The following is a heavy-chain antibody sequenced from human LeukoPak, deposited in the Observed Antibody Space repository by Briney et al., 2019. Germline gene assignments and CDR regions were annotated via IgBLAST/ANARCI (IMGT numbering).Heavy chain of an antibody. D-gene: IGHD3-10*01. J-gene: IGHJ4*02. Sequence: GGSLRLSCAASGFTVSSNYMSWVRQAPGKGLEWVANIKQDGSEKYYVDSVKGRFTISRDNAKNSLYLQMNSLRAEDTAVYYCARRYYGPAGYWGQGTLVTVSS. V-gene: IGHV3-7*01. CDR1: GFTVSSNY. CDR2: IKQDGSEK. CDR3: ARRYYGPAGY.